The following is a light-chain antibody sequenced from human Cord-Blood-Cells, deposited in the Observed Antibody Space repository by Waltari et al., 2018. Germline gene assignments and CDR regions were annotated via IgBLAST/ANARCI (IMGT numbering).Light chain of an antibody. J-gene: IGLJ3*02. V-gene: IGLV2-14*01. CDR1: SSDVGGYNY. CDR3: SSYTSSSTLV. CDR2: DVS. Sequence: QSALTQPATVSESPGQSITISCTGTSSDVGGYNYFSWYQQHPGKAPKLMIYDVSNRPSGVSNRFSGSKSGNTASLTISGLQAEDEADYYCSSYTSSSTLVFGGGTKLTVL.